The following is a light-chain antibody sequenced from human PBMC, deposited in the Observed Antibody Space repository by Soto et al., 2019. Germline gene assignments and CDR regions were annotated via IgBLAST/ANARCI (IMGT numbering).Light chain of an antibody. CDR3: QQYNNWPFT. CDR2: GAS. CDR1: QSVSSN. V-gene: IGKV3-15*01. J-gene: IGKJ3*01. Sequence: EIVMTQSPATLSVSPGERATLSCRASQSVSSNLAWYQQKPGQAPRLLIYGASTRDTGTPARFSGSGSGTEFTLTISSLQSEDFAVYCCQQYNNWPFTFGPGTKVDIK.